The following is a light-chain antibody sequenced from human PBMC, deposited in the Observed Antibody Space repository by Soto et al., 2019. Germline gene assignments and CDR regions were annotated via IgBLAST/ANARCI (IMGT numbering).Light chain of an antibody. Sequence: IVLTQSPGTLSLSPGERATLSCRASQRISSDWLAWYQQKPGQAPRLLIYFVSSRATGIPERFSGSGSGTDFTLTISRLEPEDSAVYYCQQYETPPLTFGGGTKVEIK. V-gene: IGKV3-20*01. J-gene: IGKJ4*01. CDR3: QQYETPPLT. CDR1: QRISSDW. CDR2: FVS.